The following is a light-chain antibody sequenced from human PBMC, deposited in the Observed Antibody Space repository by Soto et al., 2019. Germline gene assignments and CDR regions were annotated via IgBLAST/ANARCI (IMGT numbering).Light chain of an antibody. CDR3: QQYGSSPPYT. Sequence: EVVLTQSPVTLALSPGERATLSCRASQTVDIYVAWYQQRPGQAPRLLIYGASSRATGIPDRFSGSGSGTDFTLTISRLEPEDFAVYYCQQYGSSPPYTFGQGTKLEIK. CDR2: GAS. CDR1: QTVDIY. J-gene: IGKJ2*01. V-gene: IGKV3-20*01.